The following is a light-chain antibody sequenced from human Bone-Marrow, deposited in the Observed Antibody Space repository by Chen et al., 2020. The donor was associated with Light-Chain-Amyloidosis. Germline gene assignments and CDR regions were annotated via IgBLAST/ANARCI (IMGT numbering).Light chain of an antibody. J-gene: IGKJ4*01. CDR1: PTISSNF. CDR2: GSS. Sequence: EIVLTQSPGTLSLSPGEEANLSCRASPTISSNFLTWYQQEFGQASRLLIYGSSRRATGIPDRFTGSGSGTDFTLTINRLEPEYFAMYYCQQYGTSPLTFGGGTKVEIK. V-gene: IGKV3-20*01. CDR3: QQYGTSPLT.